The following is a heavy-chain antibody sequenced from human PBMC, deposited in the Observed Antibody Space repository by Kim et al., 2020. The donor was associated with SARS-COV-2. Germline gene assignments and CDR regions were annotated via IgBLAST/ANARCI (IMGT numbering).Heavy chain of an antibody. CDR3: ARTRDWFDP. V-gene: IGHV5-51*01. CDR2: DT. J-gene: IGHJ5*02. Sequence: DTRDSPSFQGQVTISADKSISTAYLQWSSLKASDTAMYYCARTRDWFDPWGQGTLVTVSS.